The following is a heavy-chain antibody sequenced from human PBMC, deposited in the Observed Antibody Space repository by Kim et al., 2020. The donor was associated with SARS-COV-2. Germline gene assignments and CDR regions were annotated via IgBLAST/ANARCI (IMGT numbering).Heavy chain of an antibody. V-gene: IGHV4-34*01. J-gene: IGHJ6*02. CDR3: AGAVGYSSGWYRYYFYYGMGA. CDR1: GGSFSGYY. D-gene: IGHD6-19*01. Sequence: SETLSLTCAVYGGSFSGYYWSWIRQPPGKGLEWVGEINHSGSTNYNPSLKSRVTISVDTSKNQFSLKLSYVTAADPAVYYCAGAVGYSSGWYRYYFYYGMGAWGQGTTVTVSS. CDR2: INHSGST.